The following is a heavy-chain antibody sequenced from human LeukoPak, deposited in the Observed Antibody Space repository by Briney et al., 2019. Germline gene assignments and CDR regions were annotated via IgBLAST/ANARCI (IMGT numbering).Heavy chain of an antibody. D-gene: IGHD4-17*01. Sequence: ASVKVSCKSSGYTFTGNYMHWVRQAPGQGLEWMGWINPNSGGTKYVQKFQGRVTMTGDTSFSTAYMELTRLRSDDTTIYYCARERNYGDYGNAFDVWGQGTKVTVSS. J-gene: IGHJ3*01. CDR1: GYTFTGNY. V-gene: IGHV1-2*02. CDR3: ARERNYGDYGNAFDV. CDR2: INPNSGGT.